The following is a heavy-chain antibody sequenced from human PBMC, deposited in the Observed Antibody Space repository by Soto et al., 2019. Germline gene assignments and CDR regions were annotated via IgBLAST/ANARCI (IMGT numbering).Heavy chain of an antibody. V-gene: IGHV3-7*04. D-gene: IGHD3-10*01. J-gene: IGHJ5*01. CDR1: GFTFSTYW. CDR2: ISPDGSVT. CDR3: ARWIRGTPDS. Sequence: EVQLVASGGGLVQPGGSLRLSCAASGFTFSTYWMGWVRQAPGKGLEWVANISPDGSVTYYVDSMKGRFIISRDNAKNSLYLQVNSLPAEDTAVYYCARWIRGTPDSLGQGTLVTVSS.